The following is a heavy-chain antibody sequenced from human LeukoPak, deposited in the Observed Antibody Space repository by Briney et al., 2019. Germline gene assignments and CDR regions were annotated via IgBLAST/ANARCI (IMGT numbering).Heavy chain of an antibody. D-gene: IGHD6-19*01. CDR3: ASPGKHYPISVRAPGYSSGWAVFFDY. V-gene: IGHV4-39*01. Sequence: SETLSLTCTVSGGSISSSSYYCGWIRQPPGKGLERIGSTYYSGSTYYNPSLTSRVTISVDTSKNQFSLKLSSVTAADTAVYYCASPGKHYPISVRAPGYSSGWAVFFDYWGQGTLVTVSS. CDR1: GGSISSSSYY. CDR2: TYYSGST. J-gene: IGHJ4*02.